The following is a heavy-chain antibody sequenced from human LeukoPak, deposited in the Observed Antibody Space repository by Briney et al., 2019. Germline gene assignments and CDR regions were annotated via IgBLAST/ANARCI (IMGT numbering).Heavy chain of an antibody. V-gene: IGHV4-59*01. CDR3: ARAAVTTSRYFQH. CDR2: IYNSGHT. D-gene: IGHD4-17*01. CDR1: GGSISNYY. J-gene: IGHJ1*01. Sequence: SETLSLTCAVSGGSISNYYWSWIRQPPGKGLEWIGYIYNSGHTNYHPSLKSRVTISEDTSKNQLSLKLSSVTAADTAVYYCARAAVTTSRYFQHWGQGTLVTVSS.